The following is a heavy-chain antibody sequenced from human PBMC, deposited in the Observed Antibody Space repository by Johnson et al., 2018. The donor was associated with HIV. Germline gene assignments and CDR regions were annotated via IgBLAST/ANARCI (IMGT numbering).Heavy chain of an antibody. CDR1: GFTFSSYA. J-gene: IGHJ3*02. CDR3: AKDGGGVGYPMNAFDI. D-gene: IGHD3-16*01. V-gene: IGHV3-30*04. CDR2: ISYDGSIK. Sequence: QVQLVESGGGVVQPGRSLRLSCAASGFTFSSYAMHWVRQAPGKGLEWVAVISYDGSIKYYADSVKGRFTISRDNSKNTLYLQMDRLRVEDTAVYYWAKDGGGVGYPMNAFDIWGQGTMVTVSS.